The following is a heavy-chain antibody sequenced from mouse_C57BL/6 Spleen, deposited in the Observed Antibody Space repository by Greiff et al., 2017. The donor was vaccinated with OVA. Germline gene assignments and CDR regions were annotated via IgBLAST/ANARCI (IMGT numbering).Heavy chain of an antibody. V-gene: IGHV5-17*01. CDR3: ARPGLQDAMDY. J-gene: IGHJ4*01. CDR1: GFTFSDYG. CDR2: ISSGSSTI. D-gene: IGHD2-1*01. Sequence: EVNVVESGGGLVKPGGSLKLSCAASGFTFSDYGMHWVRQAPEKGLEWVAYISSGSSTIYYADTVKGRFTISRDNAKNTLFLQMTSLRSEDTAMYYCARPGLQDAMDYWGQGTSVTVSS.